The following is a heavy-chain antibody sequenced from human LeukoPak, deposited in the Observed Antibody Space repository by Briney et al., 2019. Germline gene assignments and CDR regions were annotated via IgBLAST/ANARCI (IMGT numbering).Heavy chain of an antibody. V-gene: IGHV3-33*01. Sequence: AGGSLRLSRAASRFTFSNYGMHWVRQAPGKGLEWVAVIWYDGSNKYYADSVKGRFTISRDNSKNTLYLQMNSLRAEDTAVYYCARDPGRGYTYGYGFDYWGQGTLVTVSS. D-gene: IGHD5-18*01. CDR2: IWYDGSNK. CDR3: ARDPGRGYTYGYGFDY. CDR1: RFTFSNYG. J-gene: IGHJ4*02.